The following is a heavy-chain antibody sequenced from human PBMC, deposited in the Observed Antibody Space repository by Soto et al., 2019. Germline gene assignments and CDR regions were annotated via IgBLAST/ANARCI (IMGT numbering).Heavy chain of an antibody. CDR1: GGSISSSSYY. J-gene: IGHJ5*02. Sequence: SETLSLTCTVSGGSISSSSYYWGWIRQPPGKGLEWNGIIYYSGSTNYNPSLKSRVTISVDTSKNQFSLKLSSVTAADTAVYYCARLWGFGELLNNWFDPWGQGTLVTVSS. CDR3: ARLWGFGELLNNWFDP. CDR2: IYYSGST. V-gene: IGHV4-39*07. D-gene: IGHD3-10*01.